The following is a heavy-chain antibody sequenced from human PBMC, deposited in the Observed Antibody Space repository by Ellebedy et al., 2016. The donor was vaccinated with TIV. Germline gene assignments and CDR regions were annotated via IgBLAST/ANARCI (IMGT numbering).Heavy chain of an antibody. CDR3: ARELLRIAAAGTPRLFDP. D-gene: IGHD6-13*01. Sequence: SETLSLTCTVSGGSISSSSYYWGWIRQPPGKGLEWIGSIYYSGSTYYNPSLKSRVTISVDTSKNQFSLKLSSVTAADTAVYYCARELLRIAAAGTPRLFDPWGQGTLVTVSS. CDR1: GGSISSSSYY. V-gene: IGHV4-39*02. J-gene: IGHJ5*02. CDR2: IYYSGST.